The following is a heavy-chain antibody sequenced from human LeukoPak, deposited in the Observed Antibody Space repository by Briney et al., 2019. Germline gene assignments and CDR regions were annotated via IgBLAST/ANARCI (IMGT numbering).Heavy chain of an antibody. CDR3: ATPSRYSSGWFYFQH. J-gene: IGHJ1*01. CDR1: GFTFSSYG. Sequence: PGRSLRLSCAASGFTFSSYGMHWVRQAPGKGLEWVAVISYDGSNKYYADSVKGRFTISRDNSKNTLYLQMNSLRAEDTAVYYCATPSRYSSGWFYFQHWGQGTLVTVSS. D-gene: IGHD6-19*01. CDR2: ISYDGSNK. V-gene: IGHV3-30*03.